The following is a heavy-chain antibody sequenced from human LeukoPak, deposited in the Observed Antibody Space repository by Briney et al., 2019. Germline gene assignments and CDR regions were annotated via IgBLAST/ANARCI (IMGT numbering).Heavy chain of an antibody. J-gene: IGHJ5*02. CDR3: AKDLVRGVITIGNWFET. CDR1: GFTFSSYG. V-gene: IGHV3-30*18. CDR2: ISYDGSNK. Sequence: GGSLRLSCAAFGFTFSSYGMHWVRQAPGKGLEWVAVISYDGSNKYYGDSVRGRFAISRDNFKDTLYLEMNSLRANDTAVYYCAKDLVRGVITIGNWFETWGQGTRVIVPS. D-gene: IGHD3-10*01.